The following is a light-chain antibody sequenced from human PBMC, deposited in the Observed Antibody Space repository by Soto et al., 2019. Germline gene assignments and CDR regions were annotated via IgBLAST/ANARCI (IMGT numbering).Light chain of an antibody. CDR3: QHYNKWSPST. V-gene: IGKV3-15*01. Sequence: IVMTQSPVTMSVSPGERATLSCRASQSISTNFAWYQQKPCQAPRVLIYGSSTMASGIPARFSGGRSVIDFTLTLILLQSQDFVVFFCQHYNKWSPSTFGHETKLQTK. J-gene: IGKJ1*01. CDR2: GSS. CDR1: QSISTN.